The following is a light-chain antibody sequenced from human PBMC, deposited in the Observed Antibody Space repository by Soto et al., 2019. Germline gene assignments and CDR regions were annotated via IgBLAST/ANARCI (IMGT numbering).Light chain of an antibody. CDR3: AEAALLPHA. V-gene: IGKV2-24*01. Sequence: DIVLTQTPLSLVVTLGQPASISCKSSQSLAFRDGNRYLNWLQQRPGQPPRLLIYKTSNRFSGVPDRFSGSGAGTDFTLKISKVEAEDVGVYYCAEAALLPHAFGQGTKVEIK. CDR2: KTS. CDR1: QSLAFRDGNRY. J-gene: IGKJ1*01.